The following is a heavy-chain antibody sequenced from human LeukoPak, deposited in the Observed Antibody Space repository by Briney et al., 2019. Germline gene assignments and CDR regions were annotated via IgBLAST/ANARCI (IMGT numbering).Heavy chain of an antibody. Sequence: PGGSLRLSCEASGFTFSIYGMHWVRQAPGKGLEWVAYIRYGGSIKYYAESVKGRFTISRDNSKNTVYLQMNNLRVEDTAVFYCTKAQEAAGNAYWGQGTLVTVSS. J-gene: IGHJ4*02. CDR1: GFTFSIYG. D-gene: IGHD6-13*01. CDR2: IRYGGSIK. CDR3: TKAQEAAGNAY. V-gene: IGHV3-30*02.